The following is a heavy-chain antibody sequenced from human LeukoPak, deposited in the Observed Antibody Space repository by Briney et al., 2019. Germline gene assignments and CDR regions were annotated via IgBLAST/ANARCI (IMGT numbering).Heavy chain of an antibody. D-gene: IGHD3-10*01. CDR2: IYSGGST. CDR1: GFTFSSYS. CDR3: ARDKVGDYYYYGMDV. Sequence: GGSLRLSCAASGFTFSSYSMNWVRQAPGKGLEWVSVIYSGGSTYYADSVKGRFTISRDNSKNTLYLQMNSLRAEDTAVYYCARDKVGDYYYYGMDVWGQGTTVTVSS. V-gene: IGHV3-66*01. J-gene: IGHJ6*02.